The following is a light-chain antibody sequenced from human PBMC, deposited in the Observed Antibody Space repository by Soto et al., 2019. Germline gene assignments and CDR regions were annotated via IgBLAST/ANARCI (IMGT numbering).Light chain of an antibody. CDR2: TVT. V-gene: IGLV2-11*01. J-gene: IGLJ1*01. CDR3: CSYAGSSSYV. Sequence: SALTQPRSVSGSPGQSVTISCTGTSSDIGAYNYVSWYQQHPGKAPKLMIYTVTNRPSGVPDRFSGSKSDNTASLTISGLQADDEADYYCCSYAGSSSYVFGTGTKLTVL. CDR1: SSDIGAYNY.